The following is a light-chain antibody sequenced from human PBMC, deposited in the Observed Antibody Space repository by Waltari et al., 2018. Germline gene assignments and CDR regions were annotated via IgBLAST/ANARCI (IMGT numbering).Light chain of an antibody. Sequence: ELVLTQSPGNLSLSPGERATLACRASKSVGRFLAWYKQKPGQAPRLRIYQASNRATGIPDRFSGSGSGTDFSLTISRLEPEDFAVYYCQNHERLPATFGQGTKVEI. CDR1: KSVGRF. V-gene: IGKV3-20*01. J-gene: IGKJ1*01. CDR2: QAS. CDR3: QNHERLPAT.